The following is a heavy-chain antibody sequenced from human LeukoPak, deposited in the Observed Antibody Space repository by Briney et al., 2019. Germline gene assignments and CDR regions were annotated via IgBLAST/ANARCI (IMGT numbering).Heavy chain of an antibody. D-gene: IGHD4-23*01. CDR3: ARHKRRVTPCVTCAFDI. CDR1: GDSISSYY. Sequence: SETLSLTCTVSGDSISSYYWSWIRQPPGKGPEWIGFIYSSGSANYSPSLRSRVTMSVDMSKNQFSLKLSSVTAADTAVYYCARHKRRVTPCVTCAFDIWGQGTMVTVSS. J-gene: IGHJ3*02. V-gene: IGHV4-4*09. CDR2: IYSSGSA.